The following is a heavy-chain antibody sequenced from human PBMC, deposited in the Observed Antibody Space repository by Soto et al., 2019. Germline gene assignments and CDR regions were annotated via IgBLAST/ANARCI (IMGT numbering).Heavy chain of an antibody. J-gene: IGHJ4*02. V-gene: IGHV3-72*01. D-gene: IGHD3-16*02. CDR2: STNRVNNLST. CDR3: SRVSPSSRSPDY. Sequence: DTECRFCVQFMHCIPHAPGKGLQWVGRSTNRVNNLSTAYAASVQGRITISRDESNISVYLHMHSMKTDDTAVYYCSRVSPSSRSPDYWGPGPL. CDR1: ECRFCVQF.